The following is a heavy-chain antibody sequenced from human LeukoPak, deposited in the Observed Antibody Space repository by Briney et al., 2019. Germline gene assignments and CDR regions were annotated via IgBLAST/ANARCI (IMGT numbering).Heavy chain of an antibody. J-gene: IGHJ6*03. CDR1: GFTFSDYY. CDR2: ISSSGGST. D-gene: IGHD6-19*01. CDR3: AKAVGSGWYYMDV. Sequence: SGGSLRLSCAASGFTFSDYYMSWIRQAPGKGLEWVSYISSSGGSTDYADSVKGRFTVSRDNSKNTVYLQMNNLRAEDTAVYYCAKAVGSGWYYMDVWGKGTTVTVSS. V-gene: IGHV3-11*01.